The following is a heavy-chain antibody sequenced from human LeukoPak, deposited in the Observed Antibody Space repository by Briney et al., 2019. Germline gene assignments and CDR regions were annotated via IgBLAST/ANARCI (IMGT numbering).Heavy chain of an antibody. D-gene: IGHD4-17*01. J-gene: IGHJ2*01. CDR2: IYYSGST. Sequence: PSETLSLTCTVSGGSISSGGYYWRWIRQHPGKGLEWIGYIYYSGSTYYNPSLKSRVTISVDTSKNQFSLKLSSVTAADTAVYYCARHGDYYWYFDLWGRGTLVTVSS. CDR3: ARHGDYYWYFDL. CDR1: GGSISSGGYY. V-gene: IGHV4-31*03.